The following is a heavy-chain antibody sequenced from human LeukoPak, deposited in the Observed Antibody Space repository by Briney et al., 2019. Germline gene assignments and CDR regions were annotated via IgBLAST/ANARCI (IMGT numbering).Heavy chain of an antibody. J-gene: IGHJ5*02. V-gene: IGHV5-51*01. D-gene: IGHD2-8*01. CDR1: GYRFTSYW. CDR2: IYPDDSDT. Sequence: GESLKISCKGSGYRFTSYWIGWVRQMPGKGLEWMGIIYPDDSDTRYRPSFQGQVTISADKSISTAYLQWSSLKASDTAMYYCARHAAGYCTNGVCHDNWFDPWGQGTLVTVSS. CDR3: ARHAAGYCTNGVCHDNWFDP.